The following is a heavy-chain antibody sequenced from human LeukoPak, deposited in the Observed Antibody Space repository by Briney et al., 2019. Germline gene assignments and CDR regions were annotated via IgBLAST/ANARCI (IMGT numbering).Heavy chain of an antibody. CDR2: ISFDGSDK. D-gene: IGHD3-10*01. Sequence: GGSLILSCAASGFTLCSYAMHWVRQAPGKGLEWVAVISFDGSDKYYADSVKGRFTISRDNSKNTLYLQMNSLRAEDTAVYYCARNYYGSGSYFPYWGQGTLVTVSS. J-gene: IGHJ4*02. CDR1: GFTLCSYA. CDR3: ARNYYGSGSYFPY. V-gene: IGHV3-30*04.